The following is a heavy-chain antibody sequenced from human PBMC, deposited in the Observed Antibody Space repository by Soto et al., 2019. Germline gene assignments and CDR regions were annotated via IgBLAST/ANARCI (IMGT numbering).Heavy chain of an antibody. CDR3: AKDGLGGSYFDY. V-gene: IGHV3-15*01. CDR2: IKSKTDGGTT. D-gene: IGHD2-15*01. Sequence: EVQLVESGGGLVKPGGSLRLSCAASGFTFSNAWMSWVRQAPGKGLEWVGRIKSKTDGGTTDYAAPVKGRFTISRDDSKNTLYLQMYSLRAEDTAVYYCAKDGLGGSYFDYWGQGTLVTVSS. CDR1: GFTFSNAW. J-gene: IGHJ4*02.